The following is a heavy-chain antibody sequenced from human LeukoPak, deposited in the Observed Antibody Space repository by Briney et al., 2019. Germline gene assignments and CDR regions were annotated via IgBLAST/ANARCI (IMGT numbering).Heavy chain of an antibody. J-gene: IGHJ3*02. CDR1: GCTISSYY. D-gene: IGHD3-3*01. V-gene: IGHV4-59*01. Sequence: SETLCLTCSASGCTISSYYWSWIRQPPGKGLEWVGYINYSGSTYYNPSLKSRVTISVDTSKNQFSLNLSSVTAADTAVYYCARTIFGVVIKDAFDIWGQGTMVTVSS. CDR2: INYSGST. CDR3: ARTIFGVVIKDAFDI.